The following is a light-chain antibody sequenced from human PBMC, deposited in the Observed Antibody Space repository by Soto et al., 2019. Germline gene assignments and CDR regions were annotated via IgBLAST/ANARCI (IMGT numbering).Light chain of an antibody. CDR1: QDISNY. V-gene: IGKV1-33*01. Sequence: DIQMTQSPSSLSESVGDRVTITCQASQDISNYLNWYQQKPGKAPKLLIYDASNLETGVPSRFSGSGSGTDFTFTISSLQPEDIATYYCQQYDNLPRTFGQGTKVEI. CDR3: QQYDNLPRT. CDR2: DAS. J-gene: IGKJ1*01.